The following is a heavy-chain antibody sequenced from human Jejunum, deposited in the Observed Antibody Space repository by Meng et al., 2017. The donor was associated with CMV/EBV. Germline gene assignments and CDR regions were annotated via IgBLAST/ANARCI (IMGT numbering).Heavy chain of an antibody. CDR1: GYTLTADF. Sequence: RKATGYTLTADFMFWVRQAPGQGLEWMGWINSNSGTTNYAQKFQGRVTMTWDTSISAVYMDLSSLRSDDTAVYYCVSYIGSSYWFGPWGQGTLVTVSS. CDR2: INSNSGTT. V-gene: IGHV1-2*02. J-gene: IGHJ5*02. CDR3: VSYIGSSYWFGP. D-gene: IGHD6-6*01.